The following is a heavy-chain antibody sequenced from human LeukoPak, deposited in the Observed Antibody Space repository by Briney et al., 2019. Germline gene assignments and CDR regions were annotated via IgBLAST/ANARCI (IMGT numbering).Heavy chain of an antibody. J-gene: IGHJ4*02. CDR2: ISSSGRTT. CDR1: GFTFSSYE. Sequence: GGSLRLPCVASGFTFSSYEMNWVRQAPGKGLEWVSYISSSGRTTYYADSVKGRFTISRDNAKNSLYLQMNILRAEDTAVYYCARDSDSSGYFDSWGQGTLVTVSS. V-gene: IGHV3-48*03. D-gene: IGHD3-22*01. CDR3: ARDSDSSGYFDS.